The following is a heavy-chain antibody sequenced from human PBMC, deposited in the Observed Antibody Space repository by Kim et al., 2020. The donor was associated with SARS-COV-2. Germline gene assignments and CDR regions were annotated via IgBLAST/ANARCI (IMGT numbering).Heavy chain of an antibody. CDR3: AKKSGYGNWYFDL. Sequence: GGSLRLSCAASGFTFDDYAMHWVRQAPGKGLEWVSGISWNSGSIGYADSVKGRFTISRDNAKNSLYLQMNSLRAEDTALYYCAKKSGYGNWYFDLWGRGTLVTVSS. J-gene: IGHJ2*01. V-gene: IGHV3-9*01. CDR1: GFTFDDYA. CDR2: ISWNSGSI. D-gene: IGHD5-12*01.